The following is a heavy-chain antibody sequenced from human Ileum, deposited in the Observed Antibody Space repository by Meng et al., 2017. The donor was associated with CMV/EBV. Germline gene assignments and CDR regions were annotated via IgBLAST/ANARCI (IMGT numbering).Heavy chain of an antibody. CDR2: IYYTVTS. Sequence: SETLSLTCNVSGDSVSSSYWHWIRQSPGKGLEWIGYIYYTVTSNYNPSLKSRATLSVDTSKNQISLRLTSVTAADTAVYYCARGRYCSSTSCFPFKHWGQGPLVPVSS. J-gene: IGHJ1*01. V-gene: IGHV4-59*02. CDR1: GDSVSSSY. D-gene: IGHD2-2*01. CDR3: ARGRYCSSTSCFPFKH.